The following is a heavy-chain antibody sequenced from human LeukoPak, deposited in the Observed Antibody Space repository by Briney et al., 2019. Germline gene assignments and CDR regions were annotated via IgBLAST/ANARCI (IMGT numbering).Heavy chain of an antibody. V-gene: IGHV3-23*01. CDR2: ISGSGGST. D-gene: IGHD6-13*01. CDR3: AKPPVGVAAAAKGY. J-gene: IGHJ4*02. Sequence: GGSLRLSCAASGFTFSSYAMSWVCQAPGKGLEWVSAISGSGGSTYYADSVKGRFTISRDNSKNTLYLQMNSLRAEDTAVYYCAKPPVGVAAAAKGYWGQGTLVTVSS. CDR1: GFTFSSYA.